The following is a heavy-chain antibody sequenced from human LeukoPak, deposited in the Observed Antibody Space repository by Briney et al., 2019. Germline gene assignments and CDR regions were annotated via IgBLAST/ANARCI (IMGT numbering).Heavy chain of an antibody. CDR2: INHSGST. CDR1: GGSFSGYY. J-gene: IGHJ4*02. D-gene: IGHD3-9*01. CDR3: ARFYDILTGYHSDY. Sequence: PSETLSLTCAVYGGSFSGYYWSWIRQPPGKGLEGIGEINHSGSTNYNPSLKSRVTISVDTSKNQFSLKLSSVTAADTAVYYCARFYDILTGYHSDYWGQGTLVTVSS. V-gene: IGHV4-34*01.